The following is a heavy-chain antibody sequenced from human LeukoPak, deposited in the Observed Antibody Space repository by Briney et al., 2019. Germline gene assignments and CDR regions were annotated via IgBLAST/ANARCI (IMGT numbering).Heavy chain of an antibody. Sequence: PGGSLRLSCAASGFTVSSNYMSWVRQAPGKGLEWVSVIYSGGSTYYADSVKGRFTISRDNSKNTLYLQMNSLRAEDTAVYYCARGGGAYSSSWYFNYWGQGTLVTVSS. CDR2: IYSGGST. CDR1: GFTVSSNY. D-gene: IGHD6-13*01. V-gene: IGHV3-53*01. CDR3: ARGGGAYSSSWYFNY. J-gene: IGHJ4*02.